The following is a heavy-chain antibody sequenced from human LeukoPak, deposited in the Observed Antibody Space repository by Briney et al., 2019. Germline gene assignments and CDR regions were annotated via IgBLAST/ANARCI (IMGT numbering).Heavy chain of an antibody. CDR1: GYTFTGYY. D-gene: IGHD6-13*01. CDR2: INPNSGGT. J-gene: IGHJ4*02. Sequence: ASVKVSCKASGYTFTGYYMHWVRQAPGQGLEWMGWINPNSGGTNYAQKFQGRVTMTRDTSISTAYMELSRLRSDDTAVYYCARDSADAAALRGDFDYWGQGTLVTVSS. CDR3: ARDSADAAALRGDFDY. V-gene: IGHV1-2*02.